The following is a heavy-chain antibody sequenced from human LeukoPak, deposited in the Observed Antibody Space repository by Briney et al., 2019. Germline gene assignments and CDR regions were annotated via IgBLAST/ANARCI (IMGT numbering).Heavy chain of an antibody. CDR1: GYSFSDNW. J-gene: IGHJ4*02. CDR3: ARRRSGSYLDY. D-gene: IGHD1-1*01. V-gene: IGHV5-51*01. Sequence: GESLKISCKGSGYSFSDNWIGWVRQIPGKGLEWMGIIYSGDSDTGYSPSFQGQVTISADKSISTAYLQWYSLKASDTAIYYCARRRSGSYLDYWGQGTLVTVSS. CDR2: IYSGDSDT.